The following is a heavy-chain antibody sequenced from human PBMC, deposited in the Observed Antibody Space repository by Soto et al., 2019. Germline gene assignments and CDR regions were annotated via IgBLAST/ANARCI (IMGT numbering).Heavy chain of an antibody. V-gene: IGHV4-34*01. CDR2: INHSGST. J-gene: IGHJ5*02. CDR1: GGSFSGYY. CDR3: ARETPIVVVPAAGNWFDP. D-gene: IGHD2-2*01. Sequence: SETLSLTCAVYGGSFSGYYWSWIRQPPGKGLEWIGEINHSGSTNYNPSLKSRVTISVDTSKNQFSLKLSSVTAADTAVYYCARETPIVVVPAAGNWFDPWGQGTLGTVS.